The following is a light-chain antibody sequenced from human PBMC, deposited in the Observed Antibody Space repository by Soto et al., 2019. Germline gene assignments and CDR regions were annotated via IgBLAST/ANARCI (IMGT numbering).Light chain of an antibody. CDR2: EVV. Sequence: HSALTQPASVSGSPGQSITISCTGSSSDVGPYNLVSWYQHHPGKAPKLMISEVVKRPSGVSNRFSGSKSGNTASLTISGLQAEDEADYYCCSYAGSSMFVFGGGTKLTVL. CDR3: CSYAGSSMFV. J-gene: IGLJ2*01. CDR1: SSDVGPYNL. V-gene: IGLV2-23*02.